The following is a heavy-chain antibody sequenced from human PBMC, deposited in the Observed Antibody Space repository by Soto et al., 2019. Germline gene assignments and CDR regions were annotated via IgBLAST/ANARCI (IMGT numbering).Heavy chain of an antibody. D-gene: IGHD3-10*01. CDR2: IYWDDDK. CDR3: AHRDGFGELDS. CDR1: GFSLTTSGVG. V-gene: IGHV2-5*02. Sequence: QITLKESGPPLVKPTQTLTLTCTFSGFSLTTSGVGVGWIRQPPGKALEWLALIYWDDDKRYSPSLKSRLTITKDTSRNQVVLTMTNMHPVDTATYFCAHRDGFGELDSWGQGTLVTVSS. J-gene: IGHJ5*01.